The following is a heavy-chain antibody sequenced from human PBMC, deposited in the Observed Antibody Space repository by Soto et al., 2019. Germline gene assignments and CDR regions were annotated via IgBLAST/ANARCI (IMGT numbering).Heavy chain of an antibody. CDR1: GGSISRGDYY. V-gene: IGHV4-30-4*01. CDR2: IYYSGST. J-gene: IGHJ6*02. CDR3: ARVVTRNYYYGMDV. D-gene: IGHD4-4*01. Sequence: SETLSLTCTVSGGSISRGDYYWSWIRQPPGKGLEWIGYIYYSGSTYYNPSLKSRVTISVDTSKNQFSLKLSSVTAADTAVYYCARVVTRNYYYGMDVWGQGTTVTVSS.